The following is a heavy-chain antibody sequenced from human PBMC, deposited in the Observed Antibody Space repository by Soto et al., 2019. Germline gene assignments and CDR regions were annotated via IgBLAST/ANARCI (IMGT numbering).Heavy chain of an antibody. J-gene: IGHJ6*02. D-gene: IGHD4-4*01. CDR1: GFSLSNARMG. CDR2: IFSNDEK. V-gene: IGHV2-26*01. CDR3: ARGRGGYSNYYYYGMDV. Sequence: GPRLVNPTDTLTLTCTGSGFSLSNARMGVSWLRHPPGKALEWLAHIFSNDEKSYSTSLKSRLTISKDTSKRQVVLTMTNMDPVDTATYYCARGRGGYSNYYYYGMDVWGQGTTVTVSS.